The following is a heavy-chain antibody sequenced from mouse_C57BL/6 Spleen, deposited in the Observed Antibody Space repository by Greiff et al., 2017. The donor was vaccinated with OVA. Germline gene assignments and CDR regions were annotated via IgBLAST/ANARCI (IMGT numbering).Heavy chain of an antibody. D-gene: IGHD2-13*01. CDR1: GFTFSNYW. Sequence: EVQGVESGGGLVQPGGSMKLSCVASGFTFSNYWMNWVRQSPEKGLEWVAQIRLKSDNYATHYAESVKGRFTISRDDSKSSVYLQMNNLRAEDTGIYYCTVFYYGVAYWGQGTLVTVSA. J-gene: IGHJ3*01. V-gene: IGHV6-3*01. CDR3: TVFYYGVAY. CDR2: IRLKSDNYAT.